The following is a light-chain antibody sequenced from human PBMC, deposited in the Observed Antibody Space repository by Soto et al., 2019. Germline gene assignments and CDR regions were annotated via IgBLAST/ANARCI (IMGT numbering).Light chain of an antibody. J-gene: IGKJ4*01. CDR3: QQRSNLPLT. Sequence: EIVLTQSPATLSLSPGERATLSCRASQSVSSYLAWYQQKPGQAHRLLIYDASNRATGIPARFSGSGSGTDFTLTISSLEPEDFAVYCCQQRSNLPLTFGGGTKVEIK. CDR2: DAS. V-gene: IGKV3-11*01. CDR1: QSVSSY.